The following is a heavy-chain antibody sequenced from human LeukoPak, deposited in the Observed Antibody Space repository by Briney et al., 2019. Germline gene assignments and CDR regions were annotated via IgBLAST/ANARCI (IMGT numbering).Heavy chain of an antibody. V-gene: IGHV3-21*04. CDR3: ARPKLRWSAYYYMDV. J-gene: IGHJ6*03. CDR1: GFTFSTYS. D-gene: IGHD4-23*01. CDR2: ITSSSTYI. Sequence: GGSLRLSCAASGFTFSTYSMSWVRQAPGKGLEWVSSITSSSTYIYYADSVKGRFTISRDNAKNSLYLQMNSLRAEDTAVYYCARPKLRWSAYYYMDVWGKGTTVTVSS.